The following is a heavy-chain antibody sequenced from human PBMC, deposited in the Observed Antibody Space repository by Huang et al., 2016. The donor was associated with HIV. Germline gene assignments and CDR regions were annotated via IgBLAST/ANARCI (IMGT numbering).Heavy chain of an antibody. CDR2: VCVLGNT. V-gene: IGHV4-39*02. CDR1: GTSMTSCTFY. Sequence: QLRESGPGLVTPSETLSLTCSASGTSMTSCTFYWGWFRQPPGRGLEWVGSVCVLGNTSYTPSLKSRVTISRDTANKQYSMRLTSVTAADTAVYFCAREVRSVDTDRPDGYYYRGLDVWGQGTTVIVSS. J-gene: IGHJ6*02. D-gene: IGHD2-2*03. CDR3: AREVRSVDTDRPDGYYYRGLDV.